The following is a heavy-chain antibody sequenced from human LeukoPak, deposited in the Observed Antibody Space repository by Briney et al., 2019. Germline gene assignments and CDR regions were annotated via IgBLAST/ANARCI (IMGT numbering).Heavy chain of an antibody. CDR1: GYTFTSYA. J-gene: IGHJ4*02. D-gene: IGHD2-15*01. V-gene: IGHV1-3*01. CDR3: ATGSRLDY. CDR2: INAGNGNT. Sequence: GPSLTVSCKASGYTFTSYAVHWVRQAPGQRLEWMGWINAGNGNTKYSQNFQGRVTITRDTSASTAYMELSSLRSEDTAVYYCATGSRLDYWGQGTLVTVSS.